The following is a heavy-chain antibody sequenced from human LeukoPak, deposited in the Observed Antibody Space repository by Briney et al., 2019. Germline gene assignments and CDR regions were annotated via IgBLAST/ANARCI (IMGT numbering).Heavy chain of an antibody. CDR3: ARAEAYYDILTGYPLTDY. V-gene: IGHV1-8*01. J-gene: IGHJ4*02. Sequence: ASVKVSCKASGYTFTSYDINWVRQATGQGLEWMGWMNPNSGNTGYAQKFQGRVTMTRNTSISTAYMELSSLRSEDTAVYYCARAEAYYDILTGYPLTDYWGQGTLVTVSS. CDR1: GYTFTSYD. D-gene: IGHD3-9*01. CDR2: MNPNSGNT.